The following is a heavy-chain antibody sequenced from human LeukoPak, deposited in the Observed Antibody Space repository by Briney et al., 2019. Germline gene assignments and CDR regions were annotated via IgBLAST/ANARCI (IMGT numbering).Heavy chain of an antibody. CDR3: ARGQWFGELLVDY. Sequence: PSQTLSPTCTVSGGSMSSTDYYWNWIRQPPGKGLEWIGYIYYTGSTKYNPSLKSRVTMSLDTSKNQFSLKLSSVTAADTAVYYCARGQWFGELLVDYWGQGTLVTVSS. CDR2: IYYTGST. V-gene: IGHV4-61*08. D-gene: IGHD3-10*01. J-gene: IGHJ4*02. CDR1: GGSMSSTDYY.